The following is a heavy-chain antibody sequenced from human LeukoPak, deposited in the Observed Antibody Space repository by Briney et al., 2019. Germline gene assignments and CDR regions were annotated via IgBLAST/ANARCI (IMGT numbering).Heavy chain of an antibody. CDR2: IDPSDSYT. V-gene: IGHV5-10-1*01. CDR3: ARRTDSGWKWFDP. CDR1: GYSFTSYW. Sequence: GGSLRLSCKGSGYSFTSYWISWVRQTPGKGLEWMGRIDPSDSYTNYSPSFQGHVNISADKSINTAYLQWSSLKASDTAMYYCARRTDSGWKWFDPWGQGTLVTVSS. D-gene: IGHD6-25*01. J-gene: IGHJ5*02.